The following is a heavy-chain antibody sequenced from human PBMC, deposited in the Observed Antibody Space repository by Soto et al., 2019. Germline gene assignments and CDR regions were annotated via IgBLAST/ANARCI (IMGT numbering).Heavy chain of an antibody. CDR3: ARVGRGIFYYYYGMDV. J-gene: IGHJ6*02. CDR2: IYYSGST. Sequence: SETLSLTCTVSGCSISSGDYYWSWIRQPPGKGLEWIGYIYYSGSTYYNPSLKSRVTISVDTSKNQFSLKLSSVTAADTAVYYCARVGRGIFYYYYGMDVWGQGTTVT. D-gene: IGHD3-9*01. CDR1: GCSISSGDYY. V-gene: IGHV4-30-4*01.